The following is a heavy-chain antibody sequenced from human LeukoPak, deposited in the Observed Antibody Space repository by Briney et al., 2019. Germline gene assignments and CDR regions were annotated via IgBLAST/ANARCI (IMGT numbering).Heavy chain of an antibody. Sequence: PGGSLRLSCEASGFTFSDYSMNWVRQAPGEGLEWLSYITSTSDTIYYADSVKGRFTSSRDNAKNSVYLQMNSLRAEDAAVYYCAKDPSSWEYYYYYYGMDVWGQGTTVTVSS. V-gene: IGHV3-48*01. CDR2: ITSTSDTI. D-gene: IGHD6-13*01. J-gene: IGHJ6*02. CDR3: AKDPSSWEYYYYYYGMDV. CDR1: GFTFSDYS.